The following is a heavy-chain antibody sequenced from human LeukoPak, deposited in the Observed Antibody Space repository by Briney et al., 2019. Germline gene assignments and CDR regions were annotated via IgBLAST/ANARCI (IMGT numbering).Heavy chain of an antibody. CDR3: ARVPRSSAAGSDY. CDR1: GYTFTSYD. J-gene: IGHJ4*02. CDR2: INTNTGNP. V-gene: IGHV7-4-1*02. D-gene: IGHD6-19*01. Sequence: ASVKVSCKASGYTFTSYDINWVRQAPGQGLEWMGWINTNTGNPTYAQGFTERFVFSLDTSVSTAYLQISSLKAEDTAVYYCARVPRSSAAGSDYWGQGTLVTVSS.